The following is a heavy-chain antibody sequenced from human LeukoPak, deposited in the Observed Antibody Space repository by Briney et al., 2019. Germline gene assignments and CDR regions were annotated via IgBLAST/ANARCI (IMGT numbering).Heavy chain of an antibody. CDR2: ISAYNGNT. J-gene: IGHJ3*02. D-gene: IGHD6-13*01. V-gene: IGHV1-18*01. CDR3: ARGQQPRSLDAFDI. CDR1: GYTFTSYG. Sequence: ASVEVSCKASGYTFTSYGISWVRQAPGQGLEWMGWISAYNGNTNYSQKLQGRVTMTTDTSTSTAYMELRSLRSDDTAVYYCARGQQPRSLDAFDIWGQGTMVTVSS.